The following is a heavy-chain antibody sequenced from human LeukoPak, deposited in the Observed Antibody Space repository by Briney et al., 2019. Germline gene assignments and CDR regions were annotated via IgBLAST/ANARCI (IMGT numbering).Heavy chain of an antibody. D-gene: IGHD6-19*01. CDR3: ARDQDSSGWYAGGVDY. CDR1: GGSISSYY. CDR2: IYYSGST. Sequence: SETLSLTCTVSGGSISSYYWSWIRQPPGKGLEWIGYIYYSGSTNYNPSLKSRVTISVDTSKNQFSLKLSRLRSDDTAVYYCARDQDSSGWYAGGVDYWGQGTLVTVSS. J-gene: IGHJ4*02. V-gene: IGHV4-59*01.